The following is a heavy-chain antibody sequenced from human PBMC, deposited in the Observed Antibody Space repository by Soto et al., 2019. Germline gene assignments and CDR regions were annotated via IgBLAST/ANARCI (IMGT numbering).Heavy chain of an antibody. Sequence: GXLRLSCSVSGFTFSSYSMHWVRQAPGNGLEYVAVIRHNGANIYYADSVKGRFIISRDNSKNRLYLQMSSLRLEDTAVYYCVRDWWGFDYWGQGTPVTVYS. J-gene: IGHJ4*02. CDR2: IRHNGANI. V-gene: IGHV3-64D*06. CDR1: GFTFSSYS. CDR3: VRDWWGFDY. D-gene: IGHD2-15*01.